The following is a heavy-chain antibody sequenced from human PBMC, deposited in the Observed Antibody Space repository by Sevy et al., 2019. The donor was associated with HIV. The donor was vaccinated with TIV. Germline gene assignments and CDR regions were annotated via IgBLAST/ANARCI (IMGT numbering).Heavy chain of an antibody. J-gene: IGHJ6*02. CDR2: IIPIFGTA. CDR3: ALLLAPYDFWSGYKTQKNYGMDV. V-gene: IGHV1-69*13. Sequence: ASVKVSCKASGGTFSSYAISWVRQARGQGLEWMGGIIPIFGTANYAQKFQGRVTITADESTSTAYMELSSLRSEDTAVYYCALLLAPYDFWSGYKTQKNYGMDVWGQGTTVTVSS. D-gene: IGHD3-3*01. CDR1: GGTFSSYA.